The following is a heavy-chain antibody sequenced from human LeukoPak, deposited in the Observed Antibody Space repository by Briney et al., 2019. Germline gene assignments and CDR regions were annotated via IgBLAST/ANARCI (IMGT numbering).Heavy chain of an antibody. J-gene: IGHJ4*02. CDR1: GGSISGHY. D-gene: IGHD6-13*01. Sequence: SETLSLTCTVSGGSISGHYWTWVRQSAGKGLEWIGRMHTNGKSKYNPSLETRVTMSLDMSKNQFSLKLSSVTAADTAVYYCAKKIAAAGVRSPTDETFDYWGQGTLVTVSS. V-gene: IGHV4-4*07. CDR3: AKKIAAAGVRSPTDETFDY. CDR2: MHTNGKS.